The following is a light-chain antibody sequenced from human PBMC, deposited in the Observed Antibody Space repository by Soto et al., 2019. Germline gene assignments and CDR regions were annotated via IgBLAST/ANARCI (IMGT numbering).Light chain of an antibody. Sequence: QSALAQPASVSGSPGQSITISCTGTSGFVGSFSLVSWYQQHPGKAPKVMISEGHRRPSGVPDRFSGSTSVNAASLAISGLQTEDEAGYYCCSYAGSYTYVFGTGTKVTVL. CDR3: CSYAGSYTYV. CDR2: EGH. V-gene: IGLV2-23*01. J-gene: IGLJ1*01. CDR1: SGFVGSFSL.